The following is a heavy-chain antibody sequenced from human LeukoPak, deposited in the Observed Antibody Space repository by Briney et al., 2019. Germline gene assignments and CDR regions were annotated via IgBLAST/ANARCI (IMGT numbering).Heavy chain of an antibody. V-gene: IGHV5-51*01. Sequence: GESLKISCKGSGYSFTNYWIGWVRQMPGKGLKWMGIIYPGDSDARYSPSFQGQVTISADKSISTAFLQWSSLKASDTAMYYCARRRDLYSGSYYPFDYWGQGTLVTVSS. CDR3: ARRRDLYSGSYYPFDY. CDR2: IYPGDSDA. J-gene: IGHJ4*02. D-gene: IGHD1-26*01. CDR1: GYSFTNYW.